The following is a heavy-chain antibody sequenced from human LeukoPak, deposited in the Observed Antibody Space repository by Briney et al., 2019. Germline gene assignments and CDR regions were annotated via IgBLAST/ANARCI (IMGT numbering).Heavy chain of an antibody. J-gene: IGHJ6*03. V-gene: IGHV3-30*02. D-gene: IGHD2-2*01. CDR1: GFTFSSYG. CDR3: ARGRRSIVVVPAARRGYYYMDV. CDR2: IRYDGSNK. Sequence: TGGSLRLSCAASGFTFSSYGMHWVRQAPGKGLEWVAFIRYDGSNKYYADSVKGRFTISRDNSKNTLYLQMNSLRAEDTAVYYCARGRRSIVVVPAARRGYYYMDVWGNGTTVTVSS.